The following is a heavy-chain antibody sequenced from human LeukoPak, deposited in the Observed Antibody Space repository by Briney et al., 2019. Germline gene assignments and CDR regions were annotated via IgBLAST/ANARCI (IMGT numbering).Heavy chain of an antibody. Sequence: SETLSLTCTVSGGSIGSYFWSWIRQPPGKGLEWIGYNSGSTNYNPSLKSRVTISVEKSKNQLSLKLSSVTAADTAMYFCARGRGYGGNCLRAFDIWGQGTMVTVSS. CDR1: GGSIGSYF. CDR2: NSGST. J-gene: IGHJ3*02. CDR3: ARGRGYGGNCLRAFDI. D-gene: IGHD1-26*01. V-gene: IGHV4-59*08.